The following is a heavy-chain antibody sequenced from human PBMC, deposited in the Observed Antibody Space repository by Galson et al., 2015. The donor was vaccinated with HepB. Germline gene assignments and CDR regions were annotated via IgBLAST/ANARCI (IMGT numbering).Heavy chain of an antibody. D-gene: IGHD4-17*01. CDR1: GFSFSDYW. Sequence: SLRLSCATSGFSFSDYWMTWVRQAPGKGLEWVATINKDGTEKYNGDSVKGRFIIFRDNVQNTLFLQMKRLRVEDTAVYYCARDGRGASVTRNYKYYAMDVWGQGTTVTVSS. CDR2: INKDGTEK. V-gene: IGHV3-7*03. J-gene: IGHJ6*02. CDR3: ARDGRGASVTRNYKYYAMDV.